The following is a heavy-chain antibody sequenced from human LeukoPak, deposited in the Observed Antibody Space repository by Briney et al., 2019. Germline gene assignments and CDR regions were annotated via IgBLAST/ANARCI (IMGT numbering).Heavy chain of an antibody. CDR2: IIPIFGTA. D-gene: IGHD2-15*01. J-gene: IGHJ4*02. CDR3: ARDPSCSGGSCYYFDY. CDR1: GGTFSSYA. V-gene: IGHV1-69*01. Sequence: SVKVSCKASGGTFSSYAISWVRQAPGQGLEWMGGIIPIFGTANYAQKFQGRVTITADESTSTAYMELSSPRSEDTAVYYCARDPSCSGGSCYYFDYWGQGTLVTVSS.